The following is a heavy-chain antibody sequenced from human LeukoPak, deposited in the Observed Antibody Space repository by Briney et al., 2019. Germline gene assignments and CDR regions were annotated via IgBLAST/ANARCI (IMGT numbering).Heavy chain of an antibody. D-gene: IGHD2-21*02. J-gene: IGHJ3*02. CDR1: GGSISSNTHF. Sequence: SETLSLTCTVSGGSISSNTHFWGWIRQTPGKGLEWIGTIYYSGSTYYNPSLKSRVTISVDTSKNQFSLKLSSVTAADTALYYCARSPAYCGGDCPTGGAFDIWGQGTTVTVSS. V-gene: IGHV4-39*01. CDR3: ARSPAYCGGDCPTGGAFDI. CDR2: IYYSGST.